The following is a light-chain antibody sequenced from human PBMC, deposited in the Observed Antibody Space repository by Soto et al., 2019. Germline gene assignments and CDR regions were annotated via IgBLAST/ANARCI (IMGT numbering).Light chain of an antibody. CDR1: QSVSSY. CDR2: DAS. Sequence: EIVWTQSPATLSLSPRESATLSCRANQSVSSYLACYQQKPGQAPRLLIYDASNEATGIPARFSGSGSGPDFTLTISSLEPEDFAVYYCQERSNWPFTFGQGTRLEIK. J-gene: IGKJ5*01. CDR3: QERSNWPFT. V-gene: IGKV3-11*01.